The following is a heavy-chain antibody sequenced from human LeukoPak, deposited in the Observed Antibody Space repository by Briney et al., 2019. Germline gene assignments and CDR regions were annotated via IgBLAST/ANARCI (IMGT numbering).Heavy chain of an antibody. Sequence: GGSLRLSCAASGFTFSSYWMSWVRQAPGKGLSWVANIKQDGSEKYYVDSVKGRFTISRDNAKNSLYLQMNSLRAEDTAVYYCAGIAARHWIDYWGQGTLVTASS. J-gene: IGHJ4*02. D-gene: IGHD6-6*01. V-gene: IGHV3-7*01. CDR1: GFTFSSYW. CDR2: IKQDGSEK. CDR3: AGIAARHWIDY.